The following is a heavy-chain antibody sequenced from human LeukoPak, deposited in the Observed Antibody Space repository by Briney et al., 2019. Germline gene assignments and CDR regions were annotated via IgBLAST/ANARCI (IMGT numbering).Heavy chain of an antibody. CDR3: ARVGGGSHYFDY. CDR2: ITSTSGYI. D-gene: IGHD1-26*01. V-gene: IGHV3-21*06. CDR1: GFAFSTYS. Sequence: PGGSLRLSCAASGFAFSTYSMNWVRQAPGKGLEWVSSITSTSGYIYYAESVKGRFSISRDNAKNSLYLQMNSLRAEDTAVYYCARVGGGSHYFDYWGQGTLATVPS. J-gene: IGHJ4*02.